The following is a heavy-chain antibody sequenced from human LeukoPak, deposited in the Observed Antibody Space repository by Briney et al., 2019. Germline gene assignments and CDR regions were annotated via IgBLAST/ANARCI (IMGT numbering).Heavy chain of an antibody. Sequence: PGGSLRLSCAASGFTFSSYWMSWVRQAPGKGLEWVANIHQDGSEKYYVDSVKGRFTISRDNAKNSLYLQMNSLRAGDTAVYYCARASVTMVRGVIHDYWGQGTLVSVSS. J-gene: IGHJ4*02. CDR1: GFTFSSYW. V-gene: IGHV3-7*04. D-gene: IGHD3-10*01. CDR2: IHQDGSEK. CDR3: ARASVTMVRGVIHDY.